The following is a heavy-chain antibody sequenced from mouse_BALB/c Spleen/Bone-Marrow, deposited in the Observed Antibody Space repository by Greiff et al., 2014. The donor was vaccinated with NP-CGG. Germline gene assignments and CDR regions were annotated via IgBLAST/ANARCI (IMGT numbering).Heavy chain of an antibody. Sequence: EVKVEESGGGLVQPGGSLRLSCATSGFTFTDYYMNWVRQPPGKTLEWLVFIRNKAYGYTTEYSASVKGRFTISRDNSQNILYLQVNTLRAEDSATYYCARDMGGLLFDSWGQGTTLSVSS. D-gene: IGHD1-1*01. CDR1: GFTFTDYY. J-gene: IGHJ2*01. CDR3: ARDMGGLLFDS. CDR2: IRNKAYGYTT. V-gene: IGHV7-3*02.